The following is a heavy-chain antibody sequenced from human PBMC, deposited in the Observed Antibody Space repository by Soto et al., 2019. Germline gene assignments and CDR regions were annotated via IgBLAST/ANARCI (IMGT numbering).Heavy chain of an antibody. D-gene: IGHD6-13*01. J-gene: IGHJ4*02. CDR1: GVSISSYY. CDR3: ARGVIAAAGIYFDY. CDR2: IYYSGST. V-gene: IGHV4-59*01. Sequence: SETLSLTCTVSGVSISSYYWSWIRQPPGKGLEWIGYIYYSGSTNYNPSLKSRVTISVDTSKNQFSLKLSSVTAADTAVYYCARGVIAAAGIYFDYWGQGTLVTVSS.